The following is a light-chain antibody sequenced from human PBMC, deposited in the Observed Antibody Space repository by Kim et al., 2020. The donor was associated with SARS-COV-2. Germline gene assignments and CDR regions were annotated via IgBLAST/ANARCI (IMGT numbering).Light chain of an antibody. Sequence: SSELTQDPAVSVTLGQTVRITCQGDSLRTYYATWYQQKSGQAPVLVFFGKDKRPSGIPDRFSGSSSGNTASLTITGAQAADEADYYCESRDSRRNLVFGAGTQLTVL. CDR2: GKD. CDR1: SLRTYY. CDR3: ESRDSRRNLV. J-gene: IGLJ2*01. V-gene: IGLV3-19*01.